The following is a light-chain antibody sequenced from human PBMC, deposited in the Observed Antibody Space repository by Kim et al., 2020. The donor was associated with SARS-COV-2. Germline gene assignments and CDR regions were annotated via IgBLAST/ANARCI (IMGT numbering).Light chain of an antibody. J-gene: IGLJ3*02. V-gene: IGLV1-47*01. CDR1: SSNIGSNN. CDR3: AAWDDSLSGRV. CDR2: KNN. Sequence: GQRVTIPCSGSSSNIGSNNVYWNRQLPGTAPAILIYKNNQRPSGVPDRFSGSKSGTSASLAISGLRSEDAADYYCAAWDDSLSGRVFGGGTQLTVL.